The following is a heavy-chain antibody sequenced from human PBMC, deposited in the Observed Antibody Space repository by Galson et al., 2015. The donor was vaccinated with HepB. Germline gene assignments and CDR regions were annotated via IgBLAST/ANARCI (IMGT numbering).Heavy chain of an antibody. CDR2: ISGSSSTT. D-gene: IGHD2-8*02. CDR1: GFSFSSYG. V-gene: IGHV3-48*01. Sequence: SLRLSCAASGFSFSSYGMNWVRRAPGKGLEWVSYISGSSSTTYHTDSVKGRFTISRDNVNNLMYLQMNSLRAEDTAVYYCARDHCTGGECAYWYFDLWGRGTVVTVSS. CDR3: ARDHCTGGECAYWYFDL. J-gene: IGHJ2*01.